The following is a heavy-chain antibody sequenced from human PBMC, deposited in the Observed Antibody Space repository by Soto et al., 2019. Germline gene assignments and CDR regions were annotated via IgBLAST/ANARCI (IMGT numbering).Heavy chain of an antibody. CDR1: GGSFSGYY. J-gene: IGHJ6*02. V-gene: IGHV4-34*01. Sequence: QVQLQQWGAGLLKPSETLSLTCAVYGGSFSGYYWSWIRQPPGKGLEWIGEINHSGSTNYNPSLKSRVTISVETSKNQFSLKLSSVTAADKSVYYCASLEGRIAAAGTPMDVWGQGTTVTVSS. D-gene: IGHD6-13*01. CDR3: ASLEGRIAAAGTPMDV. CDR2: INHSGST.